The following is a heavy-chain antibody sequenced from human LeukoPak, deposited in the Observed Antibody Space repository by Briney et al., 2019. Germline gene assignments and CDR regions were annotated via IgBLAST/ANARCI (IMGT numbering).Heavy chain of an antibody. CDR2: IKQDGSEK. CDR1: GFTFSDYY. Sequence: GGSPRLSCAASGFTFSDYYMSWVRQAPGKGLEWVANIKQDGSEKYYVDSVKGRFTISRDNAKNSLYLQMNSLRAEDTAVYYCARDATTEVGTVYMDVWGKGTTVTISS. CDR3: ARDATTEVGTVYMDV. V-gene: IGHV3-7*01. D-gene: IGHD6-13*01. J-gene: IGHJ6*03.